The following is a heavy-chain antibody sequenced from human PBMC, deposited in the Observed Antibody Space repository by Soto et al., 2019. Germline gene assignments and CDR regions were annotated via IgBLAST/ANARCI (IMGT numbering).Heavy chain of an antibody. CDR3: AREGTSSWYYSSGMYV. Sequence: GGSLRLSCAASGFTFSSYAMHWVRQAPGKGLEWVAVISYDGSNKYYADSVKGRFTISRDNSKNTLYLQMNSLRAEDTAVYYCAREGTSSWYYSSGMYVWGQGTTLTVSS. CDR1: GFTFSSYA. CDR2: ISYDGSNK. D-gene: IGHD6-13*01. V-gene: IGHV3-30-3*01. J-gene: IGHJ6*02.